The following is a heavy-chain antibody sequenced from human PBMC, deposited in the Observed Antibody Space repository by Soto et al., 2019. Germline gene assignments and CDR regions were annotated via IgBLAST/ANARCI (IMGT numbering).Heavy chain of an antibody. CDR2: ISSSSSTI. D-gene: IGHD3-9*01. J-gene: IGHJ4*02. CDR1: GFTFSSYS. CDR3: ERDEPAEERNFVWLSAPLDY. Sequence: EVQLVESGGGLVQPGGSLRLSCAASGFTFSSYSMNWVRQAPGKGLEWVSYISSSSSTIYYADSVKGRFTISRDNAKNALCLQMNRQKEEDTGVYYGERDEPAEERNFVWLSAPLDYWGQGTLVTVSS. V-gene: IGHV3-48*02.